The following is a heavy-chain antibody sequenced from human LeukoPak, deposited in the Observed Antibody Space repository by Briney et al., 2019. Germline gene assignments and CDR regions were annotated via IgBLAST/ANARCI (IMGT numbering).Heavy chain of an antibody. CDR1: GFTFGSYG. CDR2: IYSGGST. J-gene: IGHJ4*02. D-gene: IGHD4-11*01. CDR3: AREVRAFDY. Sequence: PGGSLRLSCAASGFTFGSYGMHWVRQAPGKGLEWVSVIYSGGSTYYADSVKGRFTISRDNSKNTLYLQMNSLRAEDTAVYYCAREVRAFDYWGQGTLVTVSS. V-gene: IGHV3-66*01.